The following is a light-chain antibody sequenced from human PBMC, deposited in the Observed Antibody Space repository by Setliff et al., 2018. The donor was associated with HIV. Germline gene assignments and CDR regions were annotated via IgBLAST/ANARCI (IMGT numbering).Light chain of an antibody. J-gene: IGLJ1*01. Sequence: QSVLTQPASVSGSPGQSITISCTGTSSDVGIYDLVSWSHRHPGKDPKLMLYEVSPRLPSGVSNRFSGSKSGNTASLTISGLQAGDEGDYYCNSFAPSSGYVFGSGTKGTVL. CDR3: NSFAPSSGYV. CDR1: SSDVGIYDL. CDR2: EVSP. V-gene: IGLV2-14*02.